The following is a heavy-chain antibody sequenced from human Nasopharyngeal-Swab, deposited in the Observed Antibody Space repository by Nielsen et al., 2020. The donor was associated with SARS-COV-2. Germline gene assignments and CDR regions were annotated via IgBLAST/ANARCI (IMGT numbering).Heavy chain of an antibody. V-gene: IGHV1-2*06. D-gene: IGHD6-19*01. J-gene: IGHJ5*02. CDR3: ARVLYSSGGWFDP. CDR2: INPNSGGT. CDR1: GYTFTGYY. Sequence: ASVTVSCKASGYTFTGYYMHWVRQAPGQGLEWMGRINPNSGGTNYARKFQGRVTMTRDTSISTAYMELSRLRSDDTAVYYCARVLYSSGGWFDPWGQGTLVTVSS.